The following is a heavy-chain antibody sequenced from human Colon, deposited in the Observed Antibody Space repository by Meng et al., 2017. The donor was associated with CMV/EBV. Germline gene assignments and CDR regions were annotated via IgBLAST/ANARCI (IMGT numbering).Heavy chain of an antibody. D-gene: IGHD3-10*01. Sequence: KAYGYTFTSYDINWVRQATGQGLEWMGWMNPNSGNTGYAQKFQGRITISRNTSISTAYMELSSLRSEDTAVYYCARRYYGSGSTLGYWGQGTLVTVSS. CDR2: MNPNSGNT. CDR3: ARRYYGSGSTLGY. J-gene: IGHJ4*02. V-gene: IGHV1-8*03. CDR1: GYTFTSYD.